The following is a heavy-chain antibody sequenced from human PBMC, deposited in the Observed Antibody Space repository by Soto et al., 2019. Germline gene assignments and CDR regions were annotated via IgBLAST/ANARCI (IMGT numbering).Heavy chain of an antibody. J-gene: IGHJ4*02. V-gene: IGHV4-34*01. CDR2: VNHSGTT. CDR3: ARGIGYCSSINCYSSRRLRFDS. CDR1: GGSFSGYY. Sequence: QVQLQQWGAGLLKPSETLSLTCAVYGGSFSGYYWTWIRQSPEKGLEWIGEVNHSGTTYYNPSLRTRVTISGPTPKNQFSLKMSSVTAADTAVYYCARGIGYCSSINCYSSRRLRFDSWGQGTLVTVSS. D-gene: IGHD2-2*01.